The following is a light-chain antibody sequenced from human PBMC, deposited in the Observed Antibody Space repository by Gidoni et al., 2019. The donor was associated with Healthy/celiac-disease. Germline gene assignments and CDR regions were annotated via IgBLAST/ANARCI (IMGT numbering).Light chain of an antibody. CDR2: GAS. CDR1: QSVSSSY. Sequence: IVLTQSPGTLSLSPWERATLSCMASQSVSSSYLAWYQQKPGQAPRLRIYGASSRATGIPDRLSGSGYGTDFTLTISIMEPEDFAVYYCQQYGSSPRTFGQGTKVEIK. V-gene: IGKV3-20*01. J-gene: IGKJ1*01. CDR3: QQYGSSPRT.